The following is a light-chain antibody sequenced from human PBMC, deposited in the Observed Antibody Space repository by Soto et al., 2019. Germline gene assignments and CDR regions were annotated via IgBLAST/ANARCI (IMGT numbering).Light chain of an antibody. CDR2: KAS. V-gene: IGKV1-5*03. CDR1: QSISSW. J-gene: IGKJ1*01. Sequence: DIQMTQSPSTLAASLGDRVTITCGASQSISSWLAWYQQKPGKAPKLLIYKASSLESGVPSRFRGSGSGTEFTLTISSLQPDDFATYYCQQYNSYSRTFGQGTKVDIK. CDR3: QQYNSYSRT.